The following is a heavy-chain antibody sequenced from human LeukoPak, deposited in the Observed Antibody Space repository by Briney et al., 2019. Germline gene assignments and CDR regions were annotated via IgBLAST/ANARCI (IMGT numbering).Heavy chain of an antibody. V-gene: IGHV3-21*01. J-gene: IGHJ1*01. Sequence: GGSLRLSCAASGFTFSSYSMNWVRQAPGKGLEWVSSISSSSSYIYYADSVKGRFTISRDNAKNSLYPQMNSLRAEDTAVYYCARYSGAEYFQHWGQGTLVTVSS. CDR3: ARYSGAEYFQH. CDR1: GFTFSSYS. D-gene: IGHD6-19*01. CDR2: ISSSSSYI.